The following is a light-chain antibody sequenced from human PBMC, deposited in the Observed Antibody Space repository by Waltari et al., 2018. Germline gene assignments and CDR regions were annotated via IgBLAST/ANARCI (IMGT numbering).Light chain of an antibody. CDR3: QQYNRFSP. Sequence: DTQLSQFPSTLAASVGDRVTITCRAREAINKWVAWYQQKPGKAPKGLIYDASTLQSGVPSRFSGSGSGTEFTLTIDSLQPDDFATYYCQQYNRFSPFGQGTNVEVK. CDR2: DAS. V-gene: IGKV1-5*01. J-gene: IGKJ1*01. CDR1: EAINKW.